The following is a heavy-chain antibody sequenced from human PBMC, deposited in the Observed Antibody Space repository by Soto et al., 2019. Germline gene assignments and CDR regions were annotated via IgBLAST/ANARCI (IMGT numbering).Heavy chain of an antibody. CDR3: AKDLSQWEPYYFDY. Sequence: PGGSLRLSCAASGFTFSSYGMHWVRQAPGKGLEWVAVISYDGSNKYYADSVKGRFTISRDNSKNTLYLQMNSLRAEDTAVYYCAKDLSQWEPYYFDYWGQGTLVTVSS. CDR1: GFTFSSYG. CDR2: ISYDGSNK. V-gene: IGHV3-30*18. D-gene: IGHD1-26*01. J-gene: IGHJ4*02.